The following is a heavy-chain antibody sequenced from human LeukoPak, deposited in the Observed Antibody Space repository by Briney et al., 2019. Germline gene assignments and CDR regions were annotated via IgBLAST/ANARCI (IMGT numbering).Heavy chain of an antibody. CDR3: ARGLNTGMDV. J-gene: IGHJ6*02. CDR2: ISGNSRFR. V-gene: IGHV3-11*05. Sequence: GGSLRLSCAASGFTFSDYYINWIRQAPGKGLEWLSYISGNSRFREYADSVKGRFTISRDNARNLLFLQMDSLRAEDTAVYYCARGLNTGMDVWGRGTTVTVSS. CDR1: GFTFSDYY.